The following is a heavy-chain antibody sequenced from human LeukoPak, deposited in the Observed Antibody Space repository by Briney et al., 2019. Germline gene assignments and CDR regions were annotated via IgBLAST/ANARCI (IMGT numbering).Heavy chain of an antibody. D-gene: IGHD3/OR15-3a*01. J-gene: IGHJ4*02. V-gene: IGHV1-18*01. Sequence: ASVKVSCKASGCTFTNYGIGWVRQAPGQGLEWMGWISPYNGNTNYAQRLQGRVTMTTDTSTNTAYIELRSLRSDDTAVYYCARRDYYFDFWGQGTLVTVSS. CDR3: ARRDYYFDF. CDR2: ISPYNGNT. CDR1: GCTFTNYG.